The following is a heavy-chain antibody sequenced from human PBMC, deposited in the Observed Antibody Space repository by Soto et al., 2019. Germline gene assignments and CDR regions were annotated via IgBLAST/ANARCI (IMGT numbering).Heavy chain of an antibody. D-gene: IGHD3-3*01. CDR1: GGSISSYY. CDR3: ARARDFWSGLYYYYGMDV. V-gene: IGHV4-59*01. J-gene: IGHJ6*02. Sequence: PSETLSLTCTVSGGSISSYYWSWIRQNPGKGLEWIGYIYYSGSTNYNPSLKSRVTISVDTSKNQFSLKLSSVTAADTAVYYCARARDFWSGLYYYYGMDVWGQGTTVTVS. CDR2: IYYSGST.